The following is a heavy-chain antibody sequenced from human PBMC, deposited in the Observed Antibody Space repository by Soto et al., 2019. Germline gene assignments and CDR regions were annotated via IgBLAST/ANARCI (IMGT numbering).Heavy chain of an antibody. V-gene: IGHV3-33*01. D-gene: IGHD1-7*01. CDR3: AREGRTGTTSYYGMDI. CDR2: IWYDGSNK. Sequence: QVQLVESGGGVVQPGRSLRLSCAASGFTFSSYGMHWVRQAPGKGLEWVAIIWYDGSNKYYADSVKGRFTISRDNSKNTLYVQMNSLRAEDTAVYFCAREGRTGTTSYYGMDIWGQGTTVTVSS. CDR1: GFTFSSYG. J-gene: IGHJ6*02.